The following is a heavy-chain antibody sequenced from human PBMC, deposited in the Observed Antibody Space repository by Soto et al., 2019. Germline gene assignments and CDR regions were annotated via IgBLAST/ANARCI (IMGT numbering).Heavy chain of an antibody. V-gene: IGHV1-18*01. J-gene: IGHJ4*02. CDR1: GYTFASYA. Sequence: QVQLVQSGAEVKKPGASVKVSCKASGYTFASYAINWMRQAPGQGLEWMGWISAYNGNTNYAQKLQGRVTMTTDTSTSTAYMELRTLRSDAAAVYYCARDPPPPDYWGQGTVVTVSS. CDR2: ISAYNGNT. CDR3: ARDPPPPDY.